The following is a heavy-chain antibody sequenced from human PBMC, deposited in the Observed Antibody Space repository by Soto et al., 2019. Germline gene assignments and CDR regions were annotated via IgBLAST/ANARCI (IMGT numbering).Heavy chain of an antibody. CDR1: GYTFTSYA. D-gene: IGHD3-3*02. J-gene: IGHJ5*02. CDR2: INAGNGNT. Sequence: ASVKVSCKASGYTFTSYAMHWVRQAPGQRLEWMGWINAGNGNTKYSQKFQGRVTITRDTSASTAYMELRSLRSDDTAVYYCARRGVERRIWWFDPWGQGTLVTVSS. CDR3: ARRGVERRIWWFDP. V-gene: IGHV1-3*01.